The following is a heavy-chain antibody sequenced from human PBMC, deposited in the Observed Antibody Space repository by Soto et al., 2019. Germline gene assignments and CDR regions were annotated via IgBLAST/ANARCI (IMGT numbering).Heavy chain of an antibody. Sequence: QVQLVQSGAEVKKPGSSVKVSCKASGGTFSSYAISWVRQAPGQGLEWMGGIIPIFGTANYAQKFQGRVTITADESTSTAYMERSSLRSEDTAVYYCASRPVDTAMDASYYYYYYGMDVWGQGTTVTVSS. V-gene: IGHV1-69*01. CDR1: GGTFSSYA. CDR3: ASRPVDTAMDASYYYYYYGMDV. J-gene: IGHJ6*02. D-gene: IGHD5-18*01. CDR2: IIPIFGTA.